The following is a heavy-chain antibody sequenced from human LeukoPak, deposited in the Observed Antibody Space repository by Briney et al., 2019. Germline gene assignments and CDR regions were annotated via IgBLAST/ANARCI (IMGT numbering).Heavy chain of an antibody. V-gene: IGHV3-23*01. CDR3: AQGYSSGWYPH. Sequence: WDSLRLPWSVSGVRGKSFGMSWLRKPPGKGLEWISAISADGETTYYADSVKGRFIISRDNSKNTLYLQLSSLRAEDTAVYYCAQGYSSGWYPHWGQGSLVSVSS. D-gene: IGHD6-19*01. J-gene: IGHJ4*02. CDR1: GVRGKSFG. CDR2: ISADGETT.